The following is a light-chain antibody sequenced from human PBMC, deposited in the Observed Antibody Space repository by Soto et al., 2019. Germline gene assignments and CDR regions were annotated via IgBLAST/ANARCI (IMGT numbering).Light chain of an antibody. V-gene: IGKV1-5*03. Sequence: DIQMTQCPSTLSGFVGDRVTITCRARQTMSSWLARYHQTPGNAPKLLIYKASTLISGVPSRFSGSGSGTEFTLTISSLQPDDFATYYCQQYNTYSTFGQGTRLEIK. CDR1: QTMSSW. CDR2: KAS. CDR3: QQYNTYST. J-gene: IGKJ5*01.